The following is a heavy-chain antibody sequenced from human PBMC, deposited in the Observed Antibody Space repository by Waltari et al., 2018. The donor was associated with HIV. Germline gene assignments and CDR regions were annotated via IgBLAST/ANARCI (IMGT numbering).Heavy chain of an antibody. J-gene: IGHJ4*02. CDR3: ARDPTYDYVWGSYRQPPDY. Sequence: QVQLQESGPGLVKPSGTLSLTCAVSGGSIRSSNWWSWVRQPPGKGLEWIGEIYHSGSTNYNPSLKSRVTISVDKSKNQFSLKLSSVTAADTAVYHCARDPTYDYVWGSYRQPPDYWGQGTLVTVSS. V-gene: IGHV4-4*02. D-gene: IGHD3-16*02. CDR2: IYHSGST. CDR1: GGSIRSSNW.